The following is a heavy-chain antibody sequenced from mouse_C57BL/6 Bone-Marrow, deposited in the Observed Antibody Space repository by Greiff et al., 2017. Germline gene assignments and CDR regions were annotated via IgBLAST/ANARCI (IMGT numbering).Heavy chain of an antibody. V-gene: IGHV1-39*01. Sequence: QVVESGPELVKPGASVKISCKASGYSFTDYNMNWVKQSNGQSLEWIGVINPNYGTTSYNQKFKGKATLTVDQSSSTAYMQLNSLTSEDSAVYYCARDNYYGSSWFAYWGQGTLVTVSA. J-gene: IGHJ3*01. CDR1: GYSFTDYN. D-gene: IGHD1-1*01. CDR3: ARDNYYGSSWFAY. CDR2: INPNYGTT.